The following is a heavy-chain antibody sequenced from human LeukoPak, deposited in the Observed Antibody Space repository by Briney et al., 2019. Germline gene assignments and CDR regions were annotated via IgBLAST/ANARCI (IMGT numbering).Heavy chain of an antibody. CDR2: IIPIFGTA. J-gene: IGHJ3*02. V-gene: IGHV1-69*05. Sequence: GASVKVSCKASRGTFSSYAISWVRQAPGQGLEWMGRIIPIFGTANYAQKFQGRVTITTDESTSTAYMELSSLRSEDTAVYYCAAGDNNDAFDIWGQGTMVTVSS. D-gene: IGHD3-16*01. CDR3: AAGDNNDAFDI. CDR1: RGTFSSYA.